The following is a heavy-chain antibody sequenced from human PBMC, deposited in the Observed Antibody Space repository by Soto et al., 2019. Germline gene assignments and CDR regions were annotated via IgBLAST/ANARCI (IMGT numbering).Heavy chain of an antibody. CDR1: EFSLSTSEVG. CDR3: AHTSTYDNSGYAFDI. Sequence: QITLKESGPTLVKPTQTLTLTCTFSEFSLSTSEVGVGWIRQPPGKALEWLALIYWDDDKPYSPSLKSRLTITKDPSKNQVVLTMTNMDPVDTATYYCAHTSTYDNSGYAFDIWGQGTMVTVSS. V-gene: IGHV2-5*02. D-gene: IGHD3-22*01. J-gene: IGHJ3*02. CDR2: IYWDDDK.